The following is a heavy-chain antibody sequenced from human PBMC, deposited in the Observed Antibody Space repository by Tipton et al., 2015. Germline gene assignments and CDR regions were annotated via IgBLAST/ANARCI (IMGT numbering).Heavy chain of an antibody. CDR1: GGSVSSGSFY. CDR3: ARESLNTIFGVVLDYGMDV. D-gene: IGHD3-3*01. V-gene: IGHV4-61*01. J-gene: IGHJ6*02. Sequence: TLSLTCTVSGGSVSSGSFYWSWIRQPPGKGLECIGYIHNSGNTKYNPSLKSRVTISVDTSKNQFSLRLSSVTAADTAVYYCARESLNTIFGVVLDYGMDVWGQGTTVTVSS. CDR2: IHNSGNT.